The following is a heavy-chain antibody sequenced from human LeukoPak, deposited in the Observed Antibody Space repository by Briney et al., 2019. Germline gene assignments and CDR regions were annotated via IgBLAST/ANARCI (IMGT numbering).Heavy chain of an antibody. CDR3: ARAPWYSSSWYYFDY. V-gene: IGHV3-48*04. CDR1: GFTFSSYS. Sequence: PGGSLRLSCAASGFTFSSYSMNWVRQAPGKGLEWVSYISTGSSIINYADSVKGRFTISRDNAKNSLYLQMNSLRAEDTAVYYCARAPWYSSSWYYFDYWGQGTLVTVSS. D-gene: IGHD6-13*01. CDR2: ISTGSSII. J-gene: IGHJ4*02.